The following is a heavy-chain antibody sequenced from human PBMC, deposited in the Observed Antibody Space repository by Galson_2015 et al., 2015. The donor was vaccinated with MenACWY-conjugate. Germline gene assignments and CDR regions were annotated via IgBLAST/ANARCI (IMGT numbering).Heavy chain of an antibody. CDR2: IGSSTPTI. J-gene: IGHJ4*02. CDR3: AREFLGY. CDR1: GSTFSVYS. Sequence: SLRLSCAVSGSTFSVYSMNWFRRAPGKGLEWISYIGSSTPTIYYADSVRGRFTISRDNAKNSLYLQMNSLRAEDTAVYYCAREFLGYWGQGTLVTVSS. V-gene: IGHV3-48*04. D-gene: IGHD3-3*01.